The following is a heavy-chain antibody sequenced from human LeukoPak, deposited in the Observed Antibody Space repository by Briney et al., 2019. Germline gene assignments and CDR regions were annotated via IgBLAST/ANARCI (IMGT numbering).Heavy chain of an antibody. CDR1: GFTFSSYE. D-gene: IGHD3-3*01. CDR2: ISSSGSTI. J-gene: IGHJ4*02. CDR3: ARETGVLRFLNSLDY. Sequence: PGGSLRLSCAASGFTFSSYEMNWVRQAPGKGLEWVSYISSSGSTIYDADSVKGRFTISRDNAKNSLYLQMNSLRAEDTALYYCARETGVLRFLNSLDYWGQGTLVTVSS. V-gene: IGHV3-48*03.